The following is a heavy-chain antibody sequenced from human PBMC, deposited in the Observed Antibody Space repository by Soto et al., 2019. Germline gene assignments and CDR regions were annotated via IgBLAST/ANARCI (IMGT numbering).Heavy chain of an antibody. V-gene: IGHV1-18*03. CDR2: ISPYDGYT. CDR3: ARGGYYDSSGSRNYHYYGMNV. D-gene: IGHD3-22*01. CDR1: GYTFTSYG. J-gene: IGHJ6*02. Sequence: QVQLVQSGAEVKKPGASVKVSCKASGYTFTSYGINWVRQAPGQGLEWLGWISPYDGYTNYAQIHQGRVYKTTDTATKTAYRELRSLRSDDMAMYYCARGGYYDSSGSRNYHYYGMNVWGQGTTVTVSS.